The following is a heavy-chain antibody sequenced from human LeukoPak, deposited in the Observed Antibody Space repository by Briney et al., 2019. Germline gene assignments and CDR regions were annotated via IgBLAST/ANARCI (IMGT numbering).Heavy chain of an antibody. D-gene: IGHD5-24*01. Sequence: PGGALRLSCAASGFTFSSFAMHWVRRAPGKGLEWVSGITGSGSPTYYAESVKGRFTISRDNSRNTLYLQMNSLRAEDTAIYYCAKVHRATMISPDAFDSWGQGTLVTVSS. CDR2: ITGSGSPT. CDR1: GFTFSSFA. V-gene: IGHV3-23*01. CDR3: AKVHRATMISPDAFDS. J-gene: IGHJ3*02.